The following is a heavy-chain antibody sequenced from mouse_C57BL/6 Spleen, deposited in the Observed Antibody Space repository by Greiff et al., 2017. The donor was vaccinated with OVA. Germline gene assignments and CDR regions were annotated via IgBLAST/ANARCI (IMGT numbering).Heavy chain of an antibody. V-gene: IGHV1-81*01. CDR3: ARFGDGYYENAMDY. D-gene: IGHD2-3*01. Sequence: QVQLKESGAELARPGASVKLSCKASGYTFTSYGISWVKQRTGQGLEWIGEIYPRSGNTYYNEKFKGKATLTADKSSSTAYMELRSLTSEDSAVYFCARFGDGYYENAMDYWGQGTSVTVSS. CDR2: IYPRSGNT. CDR1: GYTFTSYG. J-gene: IGHJ4*01.